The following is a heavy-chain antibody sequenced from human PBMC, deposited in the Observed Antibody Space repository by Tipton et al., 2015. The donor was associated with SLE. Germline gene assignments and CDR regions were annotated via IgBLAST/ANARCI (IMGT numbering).Heavy chain of an antibody. CDR3: ARNYGSGTYYNTLSHYMDV. CDR1: GGSFSGYY. D-gene: IGHD3-10*01. CDR2: VHHSGST. V-gene: IGHV4-34*01. Sequence: TLSLTCAVNGGSFSGYYWNWIRQTPGKGLEWIGEVHHSGSTNCNPSLKSRVTISVDTSNYQVSLNLSSVTAADTAVYYCARNYGSGTYYNTLSHYMDVWGKGTTVTVSS. J-gene: IGHJ6*03.